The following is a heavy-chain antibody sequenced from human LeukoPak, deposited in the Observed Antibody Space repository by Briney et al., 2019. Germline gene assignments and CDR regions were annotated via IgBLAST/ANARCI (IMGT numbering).Heavy chain of an antibody. CDR1: GGSISSYY. D-gene: IGHD1-26*01. CDR3: ARGVRGATFYWYFDL. J-gene: IGHJ2*01. Sequence: SETLSLTCTVSGGSISSYYWSWIRQPPGKGLEWIGYNYYSGTTNYNPSLKSRVTISVDTSKNQFSLKLSSVTAADTAVYYCARGVRGATFYWYFDLWGRGTQVTVSS. CDR2: NYYSGTT. V-gene: IGHV4-59*01.